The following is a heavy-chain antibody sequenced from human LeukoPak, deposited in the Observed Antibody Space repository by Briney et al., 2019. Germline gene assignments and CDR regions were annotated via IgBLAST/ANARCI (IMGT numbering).Heavy chain of an antibody. J-gene: IGHJ4*02. D-gene: IGHD2-21*02. CDR3: ARVTYCGGDCYSHPIDY. CDR2: IYYSGST. Sequence: SQTLSLTCTVSGGSISSGGYYWSWIRQHPRKGLEWIGYIYYSGSTYYNPSLKSRVTISVDTSKNQFSLKLSSVTAADTAVYYCARVTYCGGDCYSHPIDYWGQGTLVTVSS. CDR1: GGSISSGGYY. V-gene: IGHV4-31*03.